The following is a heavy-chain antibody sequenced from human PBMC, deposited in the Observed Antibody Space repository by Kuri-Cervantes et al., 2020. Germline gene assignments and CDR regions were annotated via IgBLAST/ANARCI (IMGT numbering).Heavy chain of an antibody. J-gene: IGHJ4*02. D-gene: IGHD3-22*01. CDR1: GFTFSSYA. CDR3: ASLVYSSGYYQQVADH. CDR2: ISYDGSNK. V-gene: IGHV3-30-3*01. Sequence: GESLKISCAASGFTFSSYAMHWVRQAPGKGLEWVAVISYDGSNKYYADSVKGRFTISRDNSKNTLYLQMNSLRAEDTAVYYCASLVYSSGYYQQVADHWGQGTLVTVSS.